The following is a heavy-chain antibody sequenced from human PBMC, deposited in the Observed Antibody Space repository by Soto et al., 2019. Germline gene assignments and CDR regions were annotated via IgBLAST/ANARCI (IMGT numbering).Heavy chain of an antibody. Sequence: QVQLVQSGAEVKKPGSSVKVSCKASGGSLSNYGISWVRQAPGQGLEWMGAIITVFGTPNYAQKFQDRVTINADESTTTVYMEVRSLTSEDTAVYYCARGDATKIVVTTYYAMDVWGQGTTVTVSS. CDR3: ARGDATKIVVTTYYAMDV. CDR2: IITVFGTP. J-gene: IGHJ6*02. D-gene: IGHD3-22*01. CDR1: GGSLSNYG. V-gene: IGHV1-69*12.